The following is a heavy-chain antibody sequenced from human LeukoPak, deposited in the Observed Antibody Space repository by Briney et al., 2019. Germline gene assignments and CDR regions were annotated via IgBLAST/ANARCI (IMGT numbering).Heavy chain of an antibody. CDR3: ANFPRYCSGASCSGMDV. V-gene: IGHV4-38-2*01. D-gene: IGHD2-15*01. J-gene: IGHJ6*04. CDR2: IHHSGII. CDR1: GCLPSNGYY. Sequence: SETLSLTCAVSGCLPSNGYYWGWVRLPPGKGLEWIGSIHHSGIIHYNPSLKSRLTISVDTVKNEFSMNLNSVTAADTAVYYCANFPRYCSGASCSGMDVWGKGTTVIVSS.